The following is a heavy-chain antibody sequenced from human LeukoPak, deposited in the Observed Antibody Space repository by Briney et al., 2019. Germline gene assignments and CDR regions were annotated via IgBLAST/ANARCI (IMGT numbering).Heavy chain of an antibody. Sequence: ASVKVSCKASGYTFTSYGISWVRQAPGQGLEWMGWISAYNGSTNYAQKLQGRVTMTTDTSTSTAYMELRSLRSDGTAVYYCARLIRNWELQQYYFDYWGQGTMVTVSS. D-gene: IGHD1-26*01. J-gene: IGHJ4*02. CDR3: ARLIRNWELQQYYFDY. CDR2: ISAYNGST. CDR1: GYTFTSYG. V-gene: IGHV1-18*01.